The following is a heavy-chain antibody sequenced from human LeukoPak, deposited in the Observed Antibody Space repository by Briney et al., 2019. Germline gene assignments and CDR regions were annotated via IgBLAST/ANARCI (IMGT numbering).Heavy chain of an antibody. CDR3: SRIKYGGNSGYHFDY. CDR2: IGDSGSGG. J-gene: IGHJ4*02. D-gene: IGHD4-23*01. V-gene: IGHV3-23*01. Sequence: GGSLRLSCSASGFNFNYFPMSWIRPAPGKRLEWVSTIGDSGSGGSYADSVRGRFTISRDNSKNRVYLQMHRLRVDDSAVYYCSRIKYGGNSGYHFDYWGQGTLVTVSS. CDR1: GFNFNYFP.